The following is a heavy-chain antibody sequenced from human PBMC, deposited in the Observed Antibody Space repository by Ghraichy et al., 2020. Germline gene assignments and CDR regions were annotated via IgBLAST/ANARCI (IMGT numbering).Heavy chain of an antibody. CDR2: ISYDGSNK. J-gene: IGHJ4*02. CDR1: GFTFSSYA. CDR3: ARDRPHGEDGFDY. D-gene: IGHD2-15*01. Sequence: GGSLRLSCAASGFTFSSYAMHWVRQAPGKGLEWVAVISYDGSNKYYADSVKGRFTISRDNSKNTLYLQMNSLRAEDTAVYYCARDRPHGEDGFDYWGQGTLVTVSS. V-gene: IGHV3-30*04.